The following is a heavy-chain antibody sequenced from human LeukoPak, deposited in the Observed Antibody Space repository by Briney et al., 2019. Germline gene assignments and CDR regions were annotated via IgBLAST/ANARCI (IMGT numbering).Heavy chain of an antibody. CDR3: AKDLYCIGGSCYSSYMDV. CDR2: IRYDGSNK. J-gene: IGHJ6*03. V-gene: IGHV3-30*02. Sequence: PGGSLRLSCAASGFTFSIYGMQWVRQAPGKGLEWVAFIRYDGSNKYYADSVKGRFTISRDNSKNTLYLQMNSLRAEDTAADYCAKDLYCIGGSCYSSYMDVWGKGTTVTVSS. D-gene: IGHD2-15*01. CDR1: GFTFSIYG.